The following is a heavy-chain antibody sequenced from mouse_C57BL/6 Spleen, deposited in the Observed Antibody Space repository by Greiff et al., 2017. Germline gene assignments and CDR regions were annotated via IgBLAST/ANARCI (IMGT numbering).Heavy chain of an antibody. Sequence: VQLQQPGAELVKPGASVKMSCKASGHTFTSYWITWVKQRPGQGLEWIGDIYPGSGSTNYNEKFKSKATLTVDTSSSTAYMQLSSLTSEDSAVYYCARYYYGSSYAMDYWGQGTSVTVSS. V-gene: IGHV1-55*01. D-gene: IGHD1-1*01. J-gene: IGHJ4*01. CDR2: IYPGSGST. CDR3: ARYYYGSSYAMDY. CDR1: GHTFTSYW.